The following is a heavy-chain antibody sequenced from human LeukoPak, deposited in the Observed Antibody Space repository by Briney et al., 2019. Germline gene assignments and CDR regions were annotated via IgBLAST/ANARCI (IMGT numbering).Heavy chain of an antibody. Sequence: SQTLSLTYTVSGGSFSSGRDYWNWIRQPAGKGLEWIGRIYTSGSTHYNPSLKSRVTMSLDTSKNQFSLKLSSVTAADTAVYYCAGGAYYYDSSGYYFAFDIWGQGTMVTVSS. CDR1: GGSFSSGRDY. J-gene: IGHJ3*02. D-gene: IGHD3-22*01. CDR2: IYTSGST. V-gene: IGHV4-61*02. CDR3: AGGAYYYDSSGYYFAFDI.